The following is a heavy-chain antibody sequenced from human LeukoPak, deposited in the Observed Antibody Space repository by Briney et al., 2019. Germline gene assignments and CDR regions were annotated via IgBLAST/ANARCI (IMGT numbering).Heavy chain of an antibody. CDR2: ISYDGSNK. Sequence: GRSLRLSCAASGFTFSSYGMHWVRQAPGKGLEWVAVISYDGSNKYYADSVKGRFTISRDNSKNTLYLQMNSLRAEDTAVYYCANKGLLWFGDPPAFDIWGQGTKVTVSS. D-gene: IGHD3-10*01. CDR1: GFTFSSYG. V-gene: IGHV3-30*18. CDR3: ANKGLLWFGDPPAFDI. J-gene: IGHJ3*02.